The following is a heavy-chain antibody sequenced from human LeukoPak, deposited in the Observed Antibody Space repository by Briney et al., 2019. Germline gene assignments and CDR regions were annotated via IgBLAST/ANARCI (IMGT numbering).Heavy chain of an antibody. J-gene: IGHJ6*03. CDR3: ARLQSGRYNFAQYYFYMDV. D-gene: IGHD1-1*01. V-gene: IGHV4-34*01. Sequence: SETLSLTCAVYGGSFSGYYWTWIGQPPGKGLEWIGDINHSGSTNYKSSLKSRITISADTSRNQFSPKLTSVTAADTAVYYCARLQSGRYNFAQYYFYMDVWGKGTTVTVSS. CDR2: INHSGST. CDR1: GGSFSGYY.